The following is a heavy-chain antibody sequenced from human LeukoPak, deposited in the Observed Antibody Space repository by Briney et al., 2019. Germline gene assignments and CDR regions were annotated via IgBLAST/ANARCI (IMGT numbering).Heavy chain of an antibody. D-gene: IGHD1-1*01. Sequence: KFQGRVTITRDTSASTAYTELSSLRSEDTAVYYCARVVTGGFDPWGQGTLVTVSS. CDR3: ARVVTGGFDP. J-gene: IGHJ5*02. V-gene: IGHV1-3*01.